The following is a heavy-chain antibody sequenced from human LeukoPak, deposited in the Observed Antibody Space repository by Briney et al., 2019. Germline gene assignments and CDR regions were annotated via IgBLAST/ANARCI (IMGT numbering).Heavy chain of an antibody. D-gene: IGHD5-12*01. CDR1: GGSISSSSYY. CDR2: VHYSGST. V-gene: IGHV4-61*05. Sequence: PSETLSLTCTVSGGSISSSSYYWGWIRQPPGKGLEWIGYVHYSGSTNFNPSLRSRVTISVATSKNQFSLKLSSVTAADTAVYYCARANRYDLYFDYWGQGTLVTVSS. CDR3: ARANRYDLYFDY. J-gene: IGHJ4*02.